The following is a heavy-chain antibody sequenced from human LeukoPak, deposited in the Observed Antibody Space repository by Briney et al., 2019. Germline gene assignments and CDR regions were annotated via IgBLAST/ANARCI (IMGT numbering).Heavy chain of an antibody. D-gene: IGHD1-26*01. CDR2: ISSSSSYI. CDR3: ARSAVGATTFDY. J-gene: IGHJ4*02. V-gene: IGHV3-21*01. CDR1: GFTFSSYS. Sequence: GSLRLSCAASGFTFSSYSMNWVRQAPGKGLEWVSSISSSSSYIYYADSVKGRFTISRDNAKNSLYLQMNSLRAEDTAVYYCARSAVGATTFDYWGQGTLVTVSS.